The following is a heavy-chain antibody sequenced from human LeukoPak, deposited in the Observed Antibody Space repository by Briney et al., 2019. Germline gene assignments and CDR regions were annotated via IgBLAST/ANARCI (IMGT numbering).Heavy chain of an antibody. Sequence: GXSLXLSCAASGFTFSSYWMHWVRQTPGKGLVWVSRINSDGSTTIYADSVKGRFTISRDNAKNTLYLQMSSLRAEDTAVYYCARARDYGDYVNWFDPWGQGTLVTVSS. CDR3: ARARDYGDYVNWFDP. V-gene: IGHV3-74*01. CDR2: INSDGSTT. J-gene: IGHJ5*02. CDR1: GFTFSSYW. D-gene: IGHD4-17*01.